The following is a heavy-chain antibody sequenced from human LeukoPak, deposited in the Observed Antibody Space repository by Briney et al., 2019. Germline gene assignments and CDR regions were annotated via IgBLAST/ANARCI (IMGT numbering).Heavy chain of an antibody. Sequence: GGSLRLSCAASGFTFSDHYMTWICQAPGKGLEWVSYISASGSTKYYADSVKGRFTISRDNAKNSLYLQMNSLRAEDTAVYYCARYVTTVTGIDAFDIWGQGTMVTVSS. V-gene: IGHV3-11*01. CDR1: GFTFSDHY. CDR2: ISASGSTK. D-gene: IGHD4-17*01. J-gene: IGHJ3*02. CDR3: ARYVTTVTGIDAFDI.